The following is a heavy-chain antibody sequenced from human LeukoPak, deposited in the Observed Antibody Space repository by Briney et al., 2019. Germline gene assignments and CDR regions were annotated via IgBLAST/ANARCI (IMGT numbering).Heavy chain of an antibody. CDR1: GYTFTSYD. D-gene: IGHD2-15*01. Sequence: ASVKVSCKASGYTFTSYDINWVRQATGQGLEWMGWMNPNSGNTGYAQKFQGRVTTTRNTSISTAYMELSSLRSEDTAVYYCARGGYCSGGSCYGYNWFDPWGQGTLVTVSS. CDR2: MNPNSGNT. J-gene: IGHJ5*02. CDR3: ARGGYCSGGSCYGYNWFDP. V-gene: IGHV1-8*03.